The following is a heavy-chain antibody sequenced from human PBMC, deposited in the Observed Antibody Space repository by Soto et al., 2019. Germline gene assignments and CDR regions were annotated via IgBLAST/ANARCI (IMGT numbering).Heavy chain of an antibody. CDR2: ISSSSSYI. V-gene: IGHV3-21*01. D-gene: IGHD3-16*01. CDR1: GFTFSSYS. CDR3: ARDFGEDEYYYYYMDV. Sequence: PGGSLRLSCAASGFTFSSYSMNWVRQAPGKGLEWVSSISSSSSYIYYADSVKGRFTISRDNAKNSLYLQMNSLRAEDTAVYYCARDFGEDEYYYYYMDVWGKGNTVTVSS. J-gene: IGHJ6*03.